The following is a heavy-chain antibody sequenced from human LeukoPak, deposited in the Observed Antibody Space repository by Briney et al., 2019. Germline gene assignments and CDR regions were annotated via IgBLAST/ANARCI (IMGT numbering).Heavy chain of an antibody. Sequence: GGSLRLSCAASGFTFTNYAITWIRQAPGKGLEWVSTISGSGHNTYYADSVQGRFTISRDNSKNTLFLQMNSLRAEDTAVYYCASGLPFDYWGQGTLVTVSS. V-gene: IGHV3-23*01. CDR2: ISGSGHNT. CDR1: GFTFTNYA. D-gene: IGHD6-25*01. J-gene: IGHJ4*02. CDR3: ASGLPFDY.